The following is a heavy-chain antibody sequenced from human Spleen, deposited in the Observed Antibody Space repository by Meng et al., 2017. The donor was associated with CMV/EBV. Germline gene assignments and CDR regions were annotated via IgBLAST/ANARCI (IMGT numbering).Heavy chain of an antibody. V-gene: IGHV4-39*07. CDR3: SRDRNYYDSRGHHHFDS. D-gene: IGHD3-22*01. CDR1: SIDSTSFY. J-gene: IGHJ4*02. Sequence: SIDSTSFYWAWIRQPPGKGLEWIGSVYYSGSTYYNPSVKGRVTISVDTSKNQFSLNLRSVTAADTAVYFCSRDRNYYDSRGHHHFDSWGQGTLVTVSS. CDR2: VYYSGST.